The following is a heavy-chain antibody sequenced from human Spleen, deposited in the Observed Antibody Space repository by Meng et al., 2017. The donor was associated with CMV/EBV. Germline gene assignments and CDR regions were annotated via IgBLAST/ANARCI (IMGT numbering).Heavy chain of an antibody. V-gene: IGHV3-33*06. D-gene: IGHD3-22*01. J-gene: IGHJ4*02. CDR2: IWYDGSNK. CDR3: AKGSSIITMIDY. Sequence: SCAASGFTFSSYGMHWVRQAPGKGLEWVAVIWYDGSNKYYANSVKGRFTISRDNSKNTLYLQMNSLRAEDTAVYYCAKGSSIITMIDYWGQGTLVTVSS. CDR1: GFTFSSYG.